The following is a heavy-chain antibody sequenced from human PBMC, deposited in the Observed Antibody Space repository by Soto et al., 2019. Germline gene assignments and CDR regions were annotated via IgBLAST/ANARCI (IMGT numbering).Heavy chain of an antibody. D-gene: IGHD5-12*01. J-gene: IGHJ6*03. CDR3: ARDSIVATYPDYYYYYMDV. CDR2: ISSNGGST. CDR1: GFTFSSYA. Sequence: GGSLRLSCVASGFTFSSYAMHWVRQAPGKGLEYVSAISSNGGSTYYANSVKGRFTISRDNSKNTLYLQMGSLRAEDMAVYYCARDSIVATYPDYYYYYMDVWGKGTTVTVSS. V-gene: IGHV3-64*01.